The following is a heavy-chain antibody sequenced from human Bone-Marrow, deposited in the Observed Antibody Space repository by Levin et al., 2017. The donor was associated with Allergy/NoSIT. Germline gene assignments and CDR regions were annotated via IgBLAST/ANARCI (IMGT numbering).Heavy chain of an antibody. CDR3: ARAPSGDLYYFDS. CDR2: VIPIVGTA. Sequence: GGSLRLSCLASGGTFSYSAITWVRQAPGQGLEWMGGVIPIVGTAHYAQKFQGRVTITADESTTTVYMELSSLRTEATAFYYCARAPSGDLYYFDSWGQGALVTVSS. J-gene: IGHJ4*02. D-gene: IGHD3-10*01. V-gene: IGHV1-69*01. CDR1: GGTFSYSA.